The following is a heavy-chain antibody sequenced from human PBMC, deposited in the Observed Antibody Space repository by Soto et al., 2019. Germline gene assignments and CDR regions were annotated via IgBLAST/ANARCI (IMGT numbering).Heavy chain of an antibody. V-gene: IGHV4-59*01. CDR1: GGSISSYY. Sequence: PSETLSLTCTVSGGSISSYYWSWIRQPPGKGLEWIGYIYYSGSTNYNPSLKSRVTISVDTSKNQFSLKLSSVTAADTAVYYCVRGDEWVAMPSGYWGQGTLVTVSS. D-gene: IGHD2-2*01. J-gene: IGHJ4*02. CDR3: VRGDEWVAMPSGY. CDR2: IYYSGST.